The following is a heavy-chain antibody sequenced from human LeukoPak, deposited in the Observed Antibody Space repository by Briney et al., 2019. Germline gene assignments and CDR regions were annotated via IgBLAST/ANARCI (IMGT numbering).Heavy chain of an antibody. CDR2: IYYTGNT. V-gene: IGHV4-39*01. CDR1: GVSISSSNSY. Sequence: AETLSLTCTVSGVSISSSNSYWGWIRQPPGKGLEWIGSIYYTGNTYYNPSFKSRVTISVDTSKNQFSLKLSSVTAADTAVYYCARHLRYYDSSGYSYYYYYMDVRGKGTTVTISS. J-gene: IGHJ6*03. D-gene: IGHD3-22*01. CDR3: ARHLRYYDSSGYSYYYYYMDV.